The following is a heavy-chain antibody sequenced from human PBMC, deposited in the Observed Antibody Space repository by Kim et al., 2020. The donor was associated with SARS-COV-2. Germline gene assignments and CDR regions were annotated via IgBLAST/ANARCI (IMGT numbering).Heavy chain of an antibody. CDR1: GDSIFSNSAV. CDR3: TRGNRGLTWDEDFQH. V-gene: IGHV6-1*01. CDR2: TYYRSKWFI. D-gene: IGHD1-1*01. Sequence: SQTPSLTCAISGDSIFSNSAVWNWIRLSPSRGLEWLGRTYYRSKWFINYTVSMESRITINPDTSKNQFSLQLSSVTPEDTAVNYCTRGNRGLTWDEDFQHRGVGALVTISS. J-gene: IGHJ1*01.